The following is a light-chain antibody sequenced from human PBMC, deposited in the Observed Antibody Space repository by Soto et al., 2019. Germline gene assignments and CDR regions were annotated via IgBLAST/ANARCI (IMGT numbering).Light chain of an antibody. CDR1: QSVSSSY. CDR3: QQYGSSPIT. Sequence: EIVLTQSPGALSLSQGERAALSCRASQSVSSSYLAWYQQKPGQAPRLLIYAASSRATGIPDRFSGSGSGTDFTLTVSRLEPEDFAVYYCQQYGSSPITFGQGTRVEIK. J-gene: IGKJ5*01. CDR2: AAS. V-gene: IGKV3-20*01.